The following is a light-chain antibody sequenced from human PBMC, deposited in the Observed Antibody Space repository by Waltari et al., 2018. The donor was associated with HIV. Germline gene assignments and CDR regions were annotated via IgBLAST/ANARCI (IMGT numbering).Light chain of an antibody. J-gene: IGLJ2*01. CDR3: QTWDSTSVL. Sequence: SYELTQPHSVSVSPGQTARITCSGAKLGDKYVSWYQQEPGQSPVLVIHEDTSRPSGIPERIAGSNSGNTATLTISGAQATDEADYYCQTWDSTSVLFGGGTKLTVL. CDR1: KLGDKY. V-gene: IGLV3-1*01. CDR2: EDT.